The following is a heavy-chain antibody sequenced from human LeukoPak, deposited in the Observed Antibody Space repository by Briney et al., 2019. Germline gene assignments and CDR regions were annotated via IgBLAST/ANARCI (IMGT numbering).Heavy chain of an antibody. Sequence: SETLSLTCTVSGYSISSGYYWGWIRQPPGKGLEWIGSIYHSGSTYYNPSLKSRVTISVDTSKNQFSLKLSPVTAADTAVYYCARKTSLQHYYDSSKDAFDIWGQGTMVTVSS. CDR1: GYSISSGYY. CDR3: ARKTSLQHYYDSSKDAFDI. V-gene: IGHV4-38-2*02. D-gene: IGHD3-22*01. J-gene: IGHJ3*02. CDR2: IYHSGST.